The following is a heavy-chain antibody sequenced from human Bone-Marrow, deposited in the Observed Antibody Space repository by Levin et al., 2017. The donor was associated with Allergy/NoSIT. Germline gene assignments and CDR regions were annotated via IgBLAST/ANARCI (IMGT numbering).Heavy chain of an antibody. CDR3: VKDPYSGNSPILYNTFDP. Sequence: PGGSLRLSCVASGFSFSTYGMHWVRQAPGKGLEWVAVISNDGSVQYFADSVKDRFTISRDNSKNTLFLQMNSLRAEDTAVYYCVKDPYSGNSPILYNTFDPWGQGTVVTVAS. V-gene: IGHV3-30*18. J-gene: IGHJ5*02. CDR2: ISNDGSVQ. CDR1: GFSFSTYG. D-gene: IGHD1-26*01.